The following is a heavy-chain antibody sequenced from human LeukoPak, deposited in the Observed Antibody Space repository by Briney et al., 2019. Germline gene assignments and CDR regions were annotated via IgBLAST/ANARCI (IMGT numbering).Heavy chain of an antibody. V-gene: IGHV3-7*01. Sequence: PGGSLRLSCVASRFTFSNHYMSWVRQAPGKGLEWEATIKPDGSETFYVDSVKGRFTVSRDNAKNSLYLQMSSLRAEDTAVYHCARNLVHLWNVFDFWGLGTMVTVSS. J-gene: IGHJ3*01. CDR2: IKPDGSET. D-gene: IGHD5-18*01. CDR1: RFTFSNHY. CDR3: ARNLVHLWNVFDF.